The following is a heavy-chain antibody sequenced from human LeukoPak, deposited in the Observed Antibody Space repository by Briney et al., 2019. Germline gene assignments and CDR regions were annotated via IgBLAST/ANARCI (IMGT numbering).Heavy chain of an antibody. D-gene: IGHD3-3*01. J-gene: IGHJ4*02. Sequence: PSETLSLTCTVSGGSISSYYWSWIRQPPGKGLEWIGYIYYSGSTNYNPSLKSRVTISVDTSKNQFSLKLSSVTAADTAVHYCARDIYDFGPLGYWGQGTLVTVSS. CDR1: GGSISSYY. V-gene: IGHV4-59*01. CDR3: ARDIYDFGPLGY. CDR2: IYYSGST.